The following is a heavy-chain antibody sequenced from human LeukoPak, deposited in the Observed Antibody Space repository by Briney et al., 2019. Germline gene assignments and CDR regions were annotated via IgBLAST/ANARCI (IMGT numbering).Heavy chain of an antibody. CDR1: GGSISSYY. D-gene: IGHD6-13*01. CDR2: IYISGST. J-gene: IGHJ4*02. CDR3: ARVTGYMVEDYFDY. V-gene: IGHV4-4*07. Sequence: SETLSLTCTVSGGSISSYYWSWIRQPAGKGLEWIGRIYISGSTNYNPSLKSRVTMSVDTSKNQFSLRLSSVTAADTALYYCARVTGYMVEDYFDYWGQGTLVTVSS.